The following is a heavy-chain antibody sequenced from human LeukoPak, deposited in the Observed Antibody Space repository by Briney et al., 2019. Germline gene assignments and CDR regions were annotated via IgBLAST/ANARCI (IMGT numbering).Heavy chain of an antibody. J-gene: IGHJ4*02. CDR1: SGSFSGYY. D-gene: IGHD4-17*01. V-gene: IGHV4-34*01. Sequence: PSETLSLTCAVYSGSFSGYYWSWIRQPPGKGLEWIGEINHSGSTNYNPSLKSRVTISVDTSKNQFSLKLSSVTAADTAVYYCARVSPYGDYVQYWGQGTLVTVSS. CDR2: INHSGST. CDR3: ARVSPYGDYVQY.